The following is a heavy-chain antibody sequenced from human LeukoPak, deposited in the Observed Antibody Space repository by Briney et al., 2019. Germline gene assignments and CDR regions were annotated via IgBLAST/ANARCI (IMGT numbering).Heavy chain of an antibody. Sequence: GGSLRLSCAASGFTFSSYAMSWVRQAPGKGLEWVSAISGSGGSTYYADSVKGRFTISRDSSKNTLYLQMNSLRAEDTAVYYCAKNAWVYYDFWSGYYNQEYYYGMDVWGQGTTVTVSS. D-gene: IGHD3-3*01. CDR1: GFTFSSYA. J-gene: IGHJ6*02. CDR2: ISGSGGST. CDR3: AKNAWVYYDFWSGYYNQEYYYGMDV. V-gene: IGHV3-23*01.